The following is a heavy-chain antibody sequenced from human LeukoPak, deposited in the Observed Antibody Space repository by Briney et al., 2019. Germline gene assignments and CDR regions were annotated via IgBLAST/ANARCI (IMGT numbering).Heavy chain of an antibody. Sequence: ASVKVSCKASGYIFTSYYIHWVRQAPGQGLEWMGVINPSGDTTTYAQKFQGRVTITADISTITAYLELSSLRYEDTAMYYCARVRQYSSWNFDYWGQGTLVTVSS. D-gene: IGHD6-6*01. J-gene: IGHJ4*02. CDR1: GYIFTSYY. V-gene: IGHV1-46*01. CDR2: INPSGDTT. CDR3: ARVRQYSSWNFDY.